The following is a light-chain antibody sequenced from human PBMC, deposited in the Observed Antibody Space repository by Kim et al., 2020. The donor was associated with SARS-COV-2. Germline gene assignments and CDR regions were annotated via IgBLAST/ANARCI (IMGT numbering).Light chain of an antibody. CDR2: DAS. V-gene: IGKV1-5*01. CDR3: QQYNSFWT. J-gene: IGKJ1*01. Sequence: SASVGDRVTITCRASQSISTWLAWYQQKPGKAPHLLIFDASSLETGVPSRFSGSGSGTEFTLTISSLQPDDFATYYCQQYNSFWTFGQGTKVEIK. CDR1: QSISTW.